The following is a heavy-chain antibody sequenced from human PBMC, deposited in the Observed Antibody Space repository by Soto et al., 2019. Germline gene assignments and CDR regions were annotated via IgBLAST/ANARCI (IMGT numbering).Heavy chain of an antibody. D-gene: IGHD2-2*01. Sequence: EVQLVESGGGLVKPGGSLRLSCAASGFTFSSYSMNWVRQAPGKGLEWVSSISSRSSYIYYADSVKGRFTISRDNTKNPLCLQMNSLRAEDTDVYYCARVRLGYCISTSCFYDYWGQGTLVTVSS. V-gene: IGHV3-21*01. CDR1: GFTFSSYS. CDR2: ISSRSSYI. J-gene: IGHJ4*02. CDR3: ARVRLGYCISTSCFYDY.